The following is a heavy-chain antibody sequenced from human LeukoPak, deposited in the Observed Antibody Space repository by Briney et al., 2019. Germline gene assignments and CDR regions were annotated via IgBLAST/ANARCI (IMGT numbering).Heavy chain of an antibody. CDR3: ARDLWYCGGDCYFDY. CDR2: IKQDGNEK. Sequence: GGSLRLSCADSGFTFRNYWMTWVRQAPGKGLEWVANIKQDGNEKYYVDSVKGRFTISRDNAKNSLYLQMNSLRAEDTAVYYCARDLWYCGGDCYFDYWGQGTLVTVSS. D-gene: IGHD2-21*02. CDR1: GFTFRNYW. V-gene: IGHV3-7*03. J-gene: IGHJ4*02.